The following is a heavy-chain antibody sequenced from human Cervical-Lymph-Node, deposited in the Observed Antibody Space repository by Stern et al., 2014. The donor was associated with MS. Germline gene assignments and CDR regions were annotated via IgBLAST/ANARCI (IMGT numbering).Heavy chain of an antibody. D-gene: IGHD1-26*01. CDR2: ISAYNGNI. CDR1: GFTFSNYG. J-gene: IGHJ4*02. V-gene: IGHV1-18*01. Sequence: VQLVQSGPEVKKPGASVKVSCKGSGFTFSNYGLSWVRQAPGQGLEWMGWISAYNGNIDLAQQFQGRLTMTTDTSTSTVYMELNSLRSDDTAEYYCMRDRGRVATTTGDFWGQGTLVTVTT. CDR3: MRDRGRVATTTGDF.